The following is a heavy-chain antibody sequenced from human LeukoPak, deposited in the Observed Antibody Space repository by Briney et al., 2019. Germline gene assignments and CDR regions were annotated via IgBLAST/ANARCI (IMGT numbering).Heavy chain of an antibody. Sequence: SETLSLTCTVSGGSISSYYWSWIRQPPGKGLEWIGYIYYSGSTNYNPSLKSRVTISVDTSKNQFSLKLSSVTAADTAVYYCARNHPYVGLQYLPDYYYYYMDVWGKGTTVIISS. V-gene: IGHV4-59*01. J-gene: IGHJ6*03. CDR3: ARNHPYVGLQYLPDYYYYYMDV. CDR1: GGSISSYY. D-gene: IGHD3-9*01. CDR2: IYYSGST.